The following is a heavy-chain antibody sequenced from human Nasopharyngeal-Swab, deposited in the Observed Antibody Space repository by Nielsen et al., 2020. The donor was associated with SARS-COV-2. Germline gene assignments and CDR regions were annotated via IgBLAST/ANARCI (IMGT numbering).Heavy chain of an antibody. D-gene: IGHD3-3*02. CDR3: AKGPLADY. CDR2: ISGSGGST. V-gene: IGHV3-23*01. Sequence: GRQAPGKGLEWVSAISGSGGSTYYADSVKGRFTISRDNSKNTLYLQMNSLRAEDTAVYYCAKGPLADYWGQGTLVTVSS. J-gene: IGHJ4*02.